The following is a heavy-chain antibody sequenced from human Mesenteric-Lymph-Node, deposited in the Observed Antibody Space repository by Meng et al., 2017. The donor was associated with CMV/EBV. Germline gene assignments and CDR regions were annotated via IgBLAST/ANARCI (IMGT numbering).Heavy chain of an antibody. D-gene: IGHD2-15*01. CDR1: GYTFTRYG. CDR2: ISPYTGNT. V-gene: IGHV1-18*01. J-gene: IGHJ4*02. CDR3: AKDREDTPGCSPGCYFDS. Sequence: ASVKVSCKASGYTFTRYGITWVRQAPGQGLEWMGWISPYTGNTKYSQNFQGRVTMTTDTSTNTAYMELRSLRSDDTAVYYCAKDREDTPGCSPGCYFDSWGRGSPVTVSS.